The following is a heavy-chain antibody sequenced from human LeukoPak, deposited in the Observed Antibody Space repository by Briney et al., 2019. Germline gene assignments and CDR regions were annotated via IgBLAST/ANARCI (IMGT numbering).Heavy chain of an antibody. D-gene: IGHD5-18*01. CDR1: GGSISSGGYS. CDR3: ASGGYSYGFDY. Sequence: SQTLSLTCAVSGGSISSGGYSWSWLRQPPGKGLEWIGYIYHNGNTYYSPSLKSRVTISVDRSKNQLSLKLSSVTAADTAMYYCASGGYSYGFDYWGQGTLVTVSS. V-gene: IGHV4-30-2*01. J-gene: IGHJ4*02. CDR2: IYHNGNT.